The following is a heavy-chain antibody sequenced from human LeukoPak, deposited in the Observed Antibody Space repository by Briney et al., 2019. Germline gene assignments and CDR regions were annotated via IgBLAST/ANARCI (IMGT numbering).Heavy chain of an antibody. CDR1: GYTFIGFY. CDR3: ARDHGNWNYGY. J-gene: IGHJ4*02. V-gene: IGHV1-2*02. CDR2: INPNSGGT. D-gene: IGHD1-7*01. Sequence: ASVKVSCKASGYTFIGFYMHWVRQAPGQGLEWMGWINPNSGGTNYAQKFQGRVTMTRDTSISTAYMELSRLRSDDTAVYYCARDHGNWNYGYWGQGTLVTVSS.